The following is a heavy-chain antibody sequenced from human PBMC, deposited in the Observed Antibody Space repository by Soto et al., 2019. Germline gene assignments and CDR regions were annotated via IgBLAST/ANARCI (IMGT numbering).Heavy chain of an antibody. D-gene: IGHD6-19*01. Sequence: GGSLRLSCAASAFTVRSNYMSWVRQAPGKGLEWVSTISSDGGTYYTDSVKGRFAISRDNSKNTLYLQMNSLTAEDTAVYYCARDVMSVAGSADYWGQGTLITVSS. CDR2: ISSDGGT. CDR1: AFTVRSNY. V-gene: IGHV3-53*01. J-gene: IGHJ4*02. CDR3: ARDVMSVAGSADY.